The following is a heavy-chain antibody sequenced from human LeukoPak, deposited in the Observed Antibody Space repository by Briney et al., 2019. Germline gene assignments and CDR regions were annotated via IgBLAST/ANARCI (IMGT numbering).Heavy chain of an antibody. D-gene: IGHD2-21*02. CDR3: ARRYCGADCYHHEVGFDY. CDR2: INPSGGST. J-gene: IGHJ4*02. V-gene: IGHV1-46*01. CDR1: GYTFTGYY. Sequence: RASLKVSCTASGYTFTGYYMHWVRQAPGQGLEWLAIINPSGGSTSYAQKFQGRVTMTRDTSTSTVYMELSSLRSEDTAVYYCARRYCGADCYHHEVGFDYWGQGTLVTVSS.